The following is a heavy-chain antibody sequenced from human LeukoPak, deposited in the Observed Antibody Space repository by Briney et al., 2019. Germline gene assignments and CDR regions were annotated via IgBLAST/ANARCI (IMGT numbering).Heavy chain of an antibody. J-gene: IGHJ5*02. V-gene: IGHV3-30*18. CDR1: GFTFSSYG. CDR3: AKDRQQLSYTFDP. D-gene: IGHD6-13*01. Sequence: GRSLRLSCAASGFTFSSYGMHWVRQAPGKGLEWVAVISHDGSNKYYADSVKGRFTISRDNSKNTLYLQMNSLRAEDTAVYYCAKDRQQLSYTFDPWGQGTLVTVSS. CDR2: ISHDGSNK.